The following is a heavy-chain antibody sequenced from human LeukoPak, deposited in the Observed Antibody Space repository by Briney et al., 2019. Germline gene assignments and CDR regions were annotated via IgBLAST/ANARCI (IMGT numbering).Heavy chain of an antibody. Sequence: ASVKVSCRASGYTFTDYYIHWVRQAPGQGLEWMGWINPDNGGTNYAQKFQGRVTMTRDTSIRTVYMDPSRLRSDDTAVFYCTREARVGNWFDPWGQGTPVTVSS. J-gene: IGHJ5*02. D-gene: IGHD2-2*01. CDR3: TREARVGNWFDP. V-gene: IGHV1-2*02. CDR1: GYTFTDYY. CDR2: INPDNGGT.